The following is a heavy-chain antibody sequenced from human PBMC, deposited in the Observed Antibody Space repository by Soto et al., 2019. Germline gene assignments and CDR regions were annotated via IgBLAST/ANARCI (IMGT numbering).Heavy chain of an antibody. CDR3: ARQRTTVVTQAYFDH. CDR2: IYYSGST. CDR1: GDSMSSYY. J-gene: IGHJ4*02. D-gene: IGHD2-21*02. V-gene: IGHV4-59*08. Sequence: SETLSLTCTVSGDSMSSYYWSWIRQPPGKGLEWIGYIYYSGSTTYNPSLKSRVTISIDTSKNQFSLKLSSVTATDTAVYYCARQRTTVVTQAYFDHWGQGALVTVSS.